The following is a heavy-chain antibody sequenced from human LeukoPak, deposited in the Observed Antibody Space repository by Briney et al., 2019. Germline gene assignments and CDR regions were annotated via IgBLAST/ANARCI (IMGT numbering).Heavy chain of an antibody. CDR2: MNPNSGNT. J-gene: IGHJ4*02. D-gene: IGHD6-19*01. CDR1: GYSFTSYG. V-gene: IGHV1-8*02. CDR3: ARPPQPAGYNSGWYAL. Sequence: ASVKVSCKASGYSFTSYGFNWVRQATGQGLEWMGWMNPNSGNTGYAQKFQGRVTMTRDTSTSTVYMELSSLRSEDTAVYYCARPPQPAGYNSGWYALWGQGTLVTVSS.